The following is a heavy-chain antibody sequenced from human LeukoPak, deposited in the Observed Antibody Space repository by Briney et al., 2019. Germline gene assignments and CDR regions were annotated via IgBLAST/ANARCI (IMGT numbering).Heavy chain of an antibody. V-gene: IGHV3-23*01. CDR1: GFTFSSYA. CDR2: LSGSGGST. J-gene: IGHJ6*03. Sequence: GGSLRLSCAASGFTFSSYAMNWVRQAPGKGLEWVSALSGSGGSTYYTDSVKGRFTISRDNSKNTLYLQMNRLRAEDTAVYYCAKRRGLELTYYYHMDVWGKGTTVTVSS. D-gene: IGHD1-7*01. CDR3: AKRRGLELTYYYHMDV.